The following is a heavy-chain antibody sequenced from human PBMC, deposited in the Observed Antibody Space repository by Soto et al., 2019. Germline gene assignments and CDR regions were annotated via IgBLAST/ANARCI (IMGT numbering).Heavy chain of an antibody. V-gene: IGHV3-30-3*01. CDR1: GFTFSSYA. Sequence: GGSLRLSCASSGFTFSSYAMHLVRQAPGKGLEWVAVISYDGSNKYYADSVKGRFTISRDNSKNTLYLQMNSLRAEDTAVYYCARDIEPYSSSSFLIDYWGQGTLVTVSS. D-gene: IGHD6-6*01. CDR2: ISYDGSNK. CDR3: ARDIEPYSSSSFLIDY. J-gene: IGHJ4*02.